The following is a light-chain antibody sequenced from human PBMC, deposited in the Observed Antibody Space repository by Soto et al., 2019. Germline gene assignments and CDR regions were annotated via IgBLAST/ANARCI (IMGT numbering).Light chain of an antibody. CDR2: DSS. V-gene: IGKV1-5*01. CDR1: QSLSSW. J-gene: IGKJ1*01. Sequence: DIQMTQSPSTLSASVGDRVTITCRASQSLSSWLAWYQQKPGKAPKLLIYDSSSLESGVPSRFSGSGSGTKFTLTISSLQPDDFATYYCQQYNTYSVTFGQGTKVDIK. CDR3: QQYNTYSVT.